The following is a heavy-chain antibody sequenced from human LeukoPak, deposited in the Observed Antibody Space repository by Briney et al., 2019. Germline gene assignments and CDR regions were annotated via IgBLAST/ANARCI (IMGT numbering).Heavy chain of an antibody. D-gene: IGHD6-19*01. J-gene: IGHJ4*02. Sequence: SETLSLTCAVYGGSLSGYYWSWIRPPPAKGLEWVGEINHGGSTNYNTSLKSRVTISVDKSKNQFSLKLSSVTAAVTAVYYCATTLMTVAGLSFDYWGQGTLVTVSS. CDR2: INHGGST. CDR3: ATTLMTVAGLSFDY. CDR1: GGSLSGYY. V-gene: IGHV4-34*01.